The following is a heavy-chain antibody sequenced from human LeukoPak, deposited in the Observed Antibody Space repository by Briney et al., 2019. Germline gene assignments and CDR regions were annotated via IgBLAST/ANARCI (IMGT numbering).Heavy chain of an antibody. CDR1: GGSISSSSYY. J-gene: IGHJ3*02. CDR2: IYYSGST. Sequence: SETLSLTCTVSGGSISSSSYYWGWIRQPPGKGLEWIGSIYYSGSTYYNPSLKSRVTISVDTSKNQFSLKLSSVTAADTAVYYCAREERVVSRWSDASDIWGQGTMVTVSS. CDR3: AREERVVSRWSDASDI. D-gene: IGHD3-22*01. V-gene: IGHV4-39*07.